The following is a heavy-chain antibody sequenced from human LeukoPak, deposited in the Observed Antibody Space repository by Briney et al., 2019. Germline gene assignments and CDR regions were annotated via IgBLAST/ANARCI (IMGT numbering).Heavy chain of an antibody. CDR2: ISGSGGST. CDR1: GFTFSSYA. Sequence: PGGSLRLSCAASGFTFSSYAMSWVRQAPGKGLEWVPAISGSGGSTYYADSVKGRFTISRDNSKNTLYLQMNSLRAEDTAVYYCAKDRITMAPKPDWFDPWGQGTLVTVSS. D-gene: IGHD3-10*01. V-gene: IGHV3-23*01. J-gene: IGHJ5*02. CDR3: AKDRITMAPKPDWFDP.